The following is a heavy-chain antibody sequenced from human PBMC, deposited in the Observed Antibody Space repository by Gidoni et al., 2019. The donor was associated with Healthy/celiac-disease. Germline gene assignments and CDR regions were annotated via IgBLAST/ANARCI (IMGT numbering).Heavy chain of an antibody. CDR2: ISYDGSNK. J-gene: IGHJ3*02. Sequence: LEWVAVISYDGSNKYYADSVKGRFTISRDNSKNTLYLQMNSLRAEDTAVYYCAKCGQLLHANDAFDIWGQGTMVTVSS. D-gene: IGHD2-15*01. V-gene: IGHV3-30*18. CDR3: AKCGQLLHANDAFDI.